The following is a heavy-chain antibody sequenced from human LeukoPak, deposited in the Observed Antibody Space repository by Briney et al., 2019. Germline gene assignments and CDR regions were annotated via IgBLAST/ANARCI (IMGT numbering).Heavy chain of an antibody. CDR3: AREIHAGPNRFLEWLTQPFLGAFDI. D-gene: IGHD3-3*01. V-gene: IGHV3-48*01. CDR2: ISSSSSTI. Sequence: GGSLRLSCAASGFTFSSYSMNWVRQAPGKGLEWVSYISSSSSTIYYADSVKGRFTISRDNAKNSLYLQMNSLRAEDTAVYYCAREIHAGPNRFLEWLTQPFLGAFDIWGQGTMVTVSS. CDR1: GFTFSSYS. J-gene: IGHJ3*02.